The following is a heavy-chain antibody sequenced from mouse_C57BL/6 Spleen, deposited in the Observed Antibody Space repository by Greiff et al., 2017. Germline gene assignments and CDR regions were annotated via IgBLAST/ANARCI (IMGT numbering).Heavy chain of an antibody. D-gene: IGHD2-3*01. CDR2: INPNNGGT. V-gene: IGHV1-22*01. J-gene: IGHJ2*01. CDR1: GYTFTDYN. Sequence: SGPELVKPGASVKMSCKASGYTFTDYNMHWVKQSHGKSLEWIGYINPNNGGTSYNQKFKGKATLTVNKSSSTAYMELRSLTSEDSAVYYCAGGWLPEYYFDYWGQGTTLTVSS. CDR3: AGGWLPEYYFDY.